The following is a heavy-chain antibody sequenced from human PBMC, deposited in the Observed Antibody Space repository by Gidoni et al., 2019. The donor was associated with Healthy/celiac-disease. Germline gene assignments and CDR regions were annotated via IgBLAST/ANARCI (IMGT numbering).Heavy chain of an antibody. CDR3: ARRGEGDYGDYRYWYFDL. D-gene: IGHD4-17*01. Sequence: QVQLVQSGAEVKKPGSSVKVSCKASGRTFSSYAISWGRQAPGQGLEWMGGIIPIFGTANYAQKFQGRVTITADKSTSTAYMELSSLRSEDTAVYYCARRGEGDYGDYRYWYFDLWGRGTLVTVSS. CDR2: IIPIFGTA. CDR1: GRTFSSYA. J-gene: IGHJ2*01. V-gene: IGHV1-69*06.